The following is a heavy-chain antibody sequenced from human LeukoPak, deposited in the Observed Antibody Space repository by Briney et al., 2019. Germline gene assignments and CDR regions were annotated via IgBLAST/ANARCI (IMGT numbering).Heavy chain of an antibody. CDR1: GFTVSSNY. Sequence: PGGSLRLSCAASGFTVSSNYMSWVRQAPGKGLEWVSVIYSGGSTYYADSVKGRFTISRDHSKNTLYLQMNSLRAEDTAVYYCARAPRYYDSSGYLNWFDPWGQGTLVTVSS. V-gene: IGHV3-53*01. CDR2: IYSGGST. J-gene: IGHJ5*02. CDR3: ARAPRYYDSSGYLNWFDP. D-gene: IGHD3-22*01.